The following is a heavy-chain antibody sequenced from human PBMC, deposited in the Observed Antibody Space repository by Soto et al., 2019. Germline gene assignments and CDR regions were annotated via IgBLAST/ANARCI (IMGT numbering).Heavy chain of an antibody. D-gene: IGHD3-22*01. CDR2: TIPVFHTS. Sequence: QEQLVQSGAEVKKPGSSVKVSCKASGGLFSSYPITWVRQVPGQGLEWMGGTIPVFHTSYYTQRFQGRVTTTADEPTNPAYMELSSLRSGATAIYYGARGGSGYTWFNEFWGQGTLVTVSS. J-gene: IGHJ4*02. CDR1: GGLFSSYP. V-gene: IGHV1-69*01. CDR3: ARGGSGYTWFNEF.